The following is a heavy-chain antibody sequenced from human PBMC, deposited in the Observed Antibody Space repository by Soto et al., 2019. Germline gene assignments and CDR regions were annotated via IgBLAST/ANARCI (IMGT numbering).Heavy chain of an antibody. CDR2: ISSNGGST. V-gene: IGHV3-23*01. D-gene: IGHD2-2*01. Sequence: PGGSLRLSCAASGFTFSIFAMSWVRQAPGKGLEWVSSISSNGGSTYHADSVKGRFTISRDNSKNTLYLQMNSLRAEDTAVYYCAKDPVLPVAHNWLDPWGQGTLVTVSS. J-gene: IGHJ5*02. CDR1: GFTFSIFA. CDR3: AKDPVLPVAHNWLDP.